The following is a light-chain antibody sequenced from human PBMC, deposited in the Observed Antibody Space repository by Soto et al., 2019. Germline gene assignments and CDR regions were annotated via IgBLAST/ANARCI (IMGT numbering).Light chain of an antibody. CDR2: GAS. CDR1: QSVSNSY. V-gene: IGKV3-20*01. Sequence: EIVLTQSPGTLSLSPGERATLSCRASQSVSNSYLAWYQQKPGQAPRLLIYGASSRATGIPDRFSGRGSGTDFTLTISRLQPEDFAVYYCHQYGDSPPITFGGGTKVEIK. CDR3: HQYGDSPPIT. J-gene: IGKJ4*01.